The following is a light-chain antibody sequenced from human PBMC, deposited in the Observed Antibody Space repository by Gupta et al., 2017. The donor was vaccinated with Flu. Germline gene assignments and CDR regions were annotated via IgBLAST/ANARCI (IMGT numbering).Light chain of an antibody. CDR3: SSDTDSGTVV. J-gene: IGLJ2*01. CDR1: SDDIGAYDY. V-gene: IGLV2-8*01. CDR2: EVT. Sequence: QSALTQPPSASGSPGQSVTISCTGTSDDIGAYDYVSWYLQHPGKAPRLIIYEVTKRPPGVPGRFSGSKSDNTASLTVSGLQAEDEADYYCSSDTDSGTVVFGGGTKLTVL.